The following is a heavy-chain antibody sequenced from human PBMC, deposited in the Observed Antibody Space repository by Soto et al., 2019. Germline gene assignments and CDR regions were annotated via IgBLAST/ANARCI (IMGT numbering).Heavy chain of an antibody. D-gene: IGHD3-10*01. CDR2: IYYSGST. CDR3: ARWGKNGSGSYYQYYYYGMDV. V-gene: IGHV4-59*01. Sequence: PSETLSLTCSVSGGSISSYYWSWIRQPPGKGLEWIGYIYYSGSTNYNPSLKSRVTISVDTSKNQFSLKLSSVTAADTAVYYCARWGKNGSGSYYQYYYYGMDVWGQGTTVTVSS. CDR1: GGSISSYY. J-gene: IGHJ6*02.